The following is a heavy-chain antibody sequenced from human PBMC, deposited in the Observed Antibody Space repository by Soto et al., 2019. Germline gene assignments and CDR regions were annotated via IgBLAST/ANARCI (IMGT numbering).Heavy chain of an antibody. CDR1: GFSLSTSGVG. V-gene: IGHV2-5*02. CDR2: IYWDDDK. Sequence: QITLKESGPTLVKPTQTLTLTCTFSGFSLSTSGVGVGWIRQPPGKALEWLAIIYWDDDKRYNPSLKSRLNITTDTSKNQVVLTMANMDPVDTATYYCAHDAPMDYAMDVWGQGTTVTVSS. J-gene: IGHJ6*02. CDR3: AHDAPMDYAMDV. D-gene: IGHD5-18*01.